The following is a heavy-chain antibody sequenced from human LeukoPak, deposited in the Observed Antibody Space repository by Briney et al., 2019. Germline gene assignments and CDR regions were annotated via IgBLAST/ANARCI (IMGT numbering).Heavy chain of an antibody. CDR2: IYWNDDK. Sequence: SGPTLVKPTQTLTLTCTFSGFSLSTSGVGVGWIRQPPGKALEWLALIYWNDDKRYSPSLKSRLTITKDTSKNQVVLTMTNMDPVDTATYYYATKSGWGYFDYWGQGTLVTVSS. CDR1: GFSLSTSGVG. V-gene: IGHV2-5*01. J-gene: IGHJ4*02. CDR3: ATKSGWGYFDY. D-gene: IGHD6-19*01.